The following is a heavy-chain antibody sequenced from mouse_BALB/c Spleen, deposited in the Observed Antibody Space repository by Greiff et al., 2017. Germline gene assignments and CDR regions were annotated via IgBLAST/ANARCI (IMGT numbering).Heavy chain of an antibody. V-gene: IGHV1-9*01. D-gene: IGHD4-1*01. CDR1: GYTFSSYW. Sequence: VKLQESGAELMKPGASVKISCKATGYTFSSYWIEWVKQRPGHGLEWIGEILPGSGSTNYNEKFKGKATLTADKSSSTAYMELRSLTSEDSAVYYCTRKANWSYYYAMDYWGQGTSVTVSS. CDR2: ILPGSGST. CDR3: TRKANWSYYYAMDY. J-gene: IGHJ4*01.